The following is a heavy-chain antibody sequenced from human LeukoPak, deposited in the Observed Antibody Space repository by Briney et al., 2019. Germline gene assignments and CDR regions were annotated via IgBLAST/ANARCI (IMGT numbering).Heavy chain of an antibody. Sequence: GGSLRLSCAASGFTFSSYSMNWVRQASGKGLEWVSSISNTGSDMYYADSVKGRFTISRDSAKNSLYLQMNSLRAEDTAVYYCARDYGAEYFQHWGQGTLVTVSS. V-gene: IGHV3-21*01. D-gene: IGHD3-16*01. CDR3: ARDYGAEYFQH. J-gene: IGHJ1*01. CDR1: GFTFSSYS. CDR2: ISNTGSDM.